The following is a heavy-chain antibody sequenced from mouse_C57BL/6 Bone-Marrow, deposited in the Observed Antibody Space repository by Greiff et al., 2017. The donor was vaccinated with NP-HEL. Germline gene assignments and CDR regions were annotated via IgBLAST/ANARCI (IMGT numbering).Heavy chain of an antibody. V-gene: IGHV5-4*01. CDR2: ISDGGSYT. J-gene: IGHJ4*01. CDR1: GFTFSSYA. Sequence: EVKLMESGGGLVKPGGSLKLSCAASGFTFSSYAMSWVRQTPEKRLEWVATISDGGSYTYYPDNVKGRFTISRDNAKNNLYLQMSHLKSEDTAMYYCARDLVATGNAMDYWGQGTSVTVSS. D-gene: IGHD1-1*02. CDR3: ARDLVATGNAMDY.